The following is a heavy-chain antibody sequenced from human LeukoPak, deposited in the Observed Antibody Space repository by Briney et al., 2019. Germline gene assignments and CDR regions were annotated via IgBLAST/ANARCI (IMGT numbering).Heavy chain of an antibody. CDR3: AREGGYCSSTSCHFVGMDV. D-gene: IGHD2-2*01. V-gene: IGHV4-31*03. CDR2: IYYSGST. CDR1: GGSISSGGYY. Sequence: ASETLSLTCTVSGGSISSGGYYWSWIRQHPGKGLEWIGYIYYSGSTYYNPSLKSRVTISVDTSKNQFSLKLSSVTAADTAVYYCAREGGYCSSTSCHFVGMDVWGQGTTVTVSS. J-gene: IGHJ6*02.